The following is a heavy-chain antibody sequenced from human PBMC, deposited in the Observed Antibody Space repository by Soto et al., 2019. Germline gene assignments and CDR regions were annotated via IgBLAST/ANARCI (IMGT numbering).Heavy chain of an antibody. CDR2: IKSKTDGGTT. CDR1: GFTFSNAW. V-gene: IGHV3-15*07. D-gene: IGHD5-18*01. J-gene: IGHJ6*02. CDR3: TTDSAHSHDYYGMDV. Sequence: GGSLRLSCAASGFTFSNAWMNWVRQAPGKGLEWVGRIKSKTDGGTTDYAAPVKGRFTISRDDSKNTLYLQMNSLKTEDTAVYYCTTDSAHSHDYYGMDVWGQGTTVTVSS.